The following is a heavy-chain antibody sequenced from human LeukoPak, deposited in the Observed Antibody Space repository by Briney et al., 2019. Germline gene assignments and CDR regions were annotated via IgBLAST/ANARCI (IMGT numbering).Heavy chain of an antibody. CDR1: GYTFTSYY. Sequence: ASVKVSCKASGYTFTSYYMHWVRQAPGQGLEWMGIINPSGGSTSYAQKFQGRVTMTRDTSTSTVYMELSSLRSEDTAVYYCARGSITHYDSSGWGFDYWGQGTLVTVSS. J-gene: IGHJ4*02. CDR3: ARGSITHYDSSGWGFDY. V-gene: IGHV1-46*01. CDR2: INPSGGST. D-gene: IGHD3-22*01.